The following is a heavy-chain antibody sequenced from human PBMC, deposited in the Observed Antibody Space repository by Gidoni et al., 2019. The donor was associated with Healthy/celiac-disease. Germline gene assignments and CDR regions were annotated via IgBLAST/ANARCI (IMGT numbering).Heavy chain of an antibody. CDR3: ARADSSVYYRNDY. Sequence: QVQLQKWGAGLLKPSATLSLTCAVYGGSFSGYSWSWIRQPPGKGLEWIGEIKHSGNTNYNLSLKSRVTISVDTSKNQFSLKLSTVTAADTAVYYCARADSSVYYRNDYWGQGTLVTFSS. J-gene: IGHJ4*02. CDR1: GGSFSGYS. D-gene: IGHD3-22*01. CDR2: IKHSGNT. V-gene: IGHV4-34*01.